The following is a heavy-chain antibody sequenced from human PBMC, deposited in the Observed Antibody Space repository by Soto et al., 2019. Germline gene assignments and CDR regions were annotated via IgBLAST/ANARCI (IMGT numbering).Heavy chain of an antibody. CDR2: INHSGST. CDR3: AYSIAAAGINWFDP. Sequence: WETLSLTCAVYGGSFSGYCLSWIRQPPGKGLEWIGEINHSGSTNYNPSPKSRVTISVDTSKNQFSLKLSSVTAADTAVYYCAYSIAAAGINWFDPWGQGTLVTVSS. D-gene: IGHD6-13*01. V-gene: IGHV4-34*01. J-gene: IGHJ5*02. CDR1: GGSFSGYC.